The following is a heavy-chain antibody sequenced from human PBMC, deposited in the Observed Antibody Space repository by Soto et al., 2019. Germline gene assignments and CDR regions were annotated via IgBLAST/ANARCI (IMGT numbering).Heavy chain of an antibody. D-gene: IGHD6-13*01. CDR3: AREGVAAAGIYFDY. J-gene: IGHJ4*02. V-gene: IGHV3-30-3*01. CDR1: GFTFSSYA. CDR2: ISYDGSNK. Sequence: QVQLVESGGGVVQPGRSLRLSCAASGFTFSSYAMHWVRQAPGKGLEWVAVISYDGSNKYYADSVKGRFTISRDNSKNTLYLQMNSLRVEDTAVYYCAREGVAAAGIYFDYWGQGTLVTVSS.